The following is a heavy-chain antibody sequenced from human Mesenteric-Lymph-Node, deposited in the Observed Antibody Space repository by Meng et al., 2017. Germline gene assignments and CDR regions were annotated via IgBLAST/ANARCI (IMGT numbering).Heavy chain of an antibody. CDR3: ARDSGKASFDY. V-gene: IGHV3-74*01. CDR2: IKSDGSSI. Sequence: VGSGGGLAQPGGSLSLSGVVSGFSLNNYWMFWVRQGPGKGLVWVARIKSDGSSIDYVDSVKGRFTISRDTVKNTLYLQMNSLRAEDTAVYYCARDSGKASFDYWGQGTLVTVSS. J-gene: IGHJ4*02. CDR1: GFSLNNYW. D-gene: IGHD3-10*01.